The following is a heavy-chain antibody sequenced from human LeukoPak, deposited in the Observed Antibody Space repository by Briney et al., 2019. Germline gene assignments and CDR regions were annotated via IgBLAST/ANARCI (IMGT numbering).Heavy chain of an antibody. J-gene: IGHJ3*02. CDR1: GFTFNTYG. D-gene: IGHD3-9*01. Sequence: PGGSLRLSCAASGFTFNTYGMFWVRQAPGKRLEWVAVIWYDGSSKYYADSVKARFIISRDNSKNTLYLQMNSLRAEDTALYYCARGVLRYSVRDAFDIWGQGTMVTVSS. CDR3: ARGVLRYSVRDAFDI. CDR2: IWYDGSSK. V-gene: IGHV3-33*01.